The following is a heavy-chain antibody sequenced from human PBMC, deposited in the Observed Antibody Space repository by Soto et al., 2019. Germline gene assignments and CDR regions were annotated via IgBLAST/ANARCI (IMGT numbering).Heavy chain of an antibody. D-gene: IGHD4-17*01. CDR1: GFTFSRFW. Sequence: GESLKISCAASGFTFSRFWMSWVRQAPGKGLEWVANIKEDGSEKYYVDSVKGRFTISRDNAKNSLYLQMNSLRAEDTAVYYCARDTVTTKYYFDYWGQGTLVTVSS. V-gene: IGHV3-7*01. CDR3: ARDTVTTKYYFDY. CDR2: IKEDGSEK. J-gene: IGHJ4*02.